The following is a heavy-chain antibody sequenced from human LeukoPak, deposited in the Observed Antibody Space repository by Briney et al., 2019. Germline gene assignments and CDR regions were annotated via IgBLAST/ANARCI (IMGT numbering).Heavy chain of an antibody. CDR1: GFTFSTYG. V-gene: IGHV3-30*18. D-gene: IGHD3-10*01. Sequence: GGSLRLSCAASGFTFSTYGMHWVRQAPGKGLEWVAVISYDGDNKYFADSVKGRFTISRDNSKNTLYLQMNSLRAEDTAVYYRAKDRLLLARGVIDAFDIWGQGTMVTVSS. J-gene: IGHJ3*02. CDR2: ISYDGDNK. CDR3: AKDRLLLARGVIDAFDI.